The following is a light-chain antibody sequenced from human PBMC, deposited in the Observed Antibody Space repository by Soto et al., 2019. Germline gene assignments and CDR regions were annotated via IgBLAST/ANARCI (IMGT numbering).Light chain of an antibody. J-gene: IGKJ3*01. CDR2: CAS. V-gene: IGKV3-20*01. CDR3: QHYGTSPFT. Sequence: EIVLTQSPGTLSLSPGERATLSCRASQSIASSYLGWYQQKPGQAPRLLIYCASSRATGIPDRFSGSGSGTDFTLSISRLYPADFAVYYCQHYGTSPFTFGPGTKVEIK. CDR1: QSIASSY.